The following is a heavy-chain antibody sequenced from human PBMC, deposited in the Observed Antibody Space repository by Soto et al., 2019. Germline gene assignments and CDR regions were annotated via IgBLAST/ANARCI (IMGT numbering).Heavy chain of an antibody. J-gene: IGHJ4*02. D-gene: IGHD1-26*01. Sequence: QVQLQQLGAGLLKPSETLSLTCAVYGGSFSGYYWSWIRQPPGKVLEWIGEINHSGSTNYNPSLKSRVTISVDTSKNQFSLQLSSVTAADTTVYYCARAAGGGSYCLDYWGQGTLVTVSS. V-gene: IGHV4-34*01. CDR2: INHSGST. CDR3: ARAAGGGSYCLDY. CDR1: GGSFSGYY.